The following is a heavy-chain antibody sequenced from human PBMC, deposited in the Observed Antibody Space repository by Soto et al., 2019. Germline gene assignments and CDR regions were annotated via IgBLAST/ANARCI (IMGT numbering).Heavy chain of an antibody. J-gene: IGHJ4*02. D-gene: IGHD2-15*01. V-gene: IGHV3-73*01. CDR3: TRRHCSGGCCYSDFDF. CDR1: GFTLSGFD. Sequence: EVQLVESGGGLVQPGGSLKLSCAASGFTLSGFDLHWVRQASGEGLEWIGRIKTKVESYATEYAASVKGRFSISRDDSKNTAYLEMNSLETEDTAIYYCTRRHCSGGCCYSDFDFWGQGSLVTVSS. CDR2: IKTKVESYAT.